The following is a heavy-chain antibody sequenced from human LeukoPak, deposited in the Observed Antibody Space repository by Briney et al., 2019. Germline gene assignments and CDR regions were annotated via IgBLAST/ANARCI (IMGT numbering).Heavy chain of an antibody. CDR3: ARDLGGYYDSSGYYDI. V-gene: IGHV4-39*07. D-gene: IGHD3-22*01. Sequence: SETLSLTCTVSGGSISSSSYYWGWIRQPPGKGLEWIGSIYYSGSTYYNPSLKSRVTISVDTSKNQFSLKLSSVTAADTAVYYCARDLGGYYDSSGYYDIWGQGTMVTVSS. CDR2: IYYSGST. CDR1: GGSISSSSYY. J-gene: IGHJ3*02.